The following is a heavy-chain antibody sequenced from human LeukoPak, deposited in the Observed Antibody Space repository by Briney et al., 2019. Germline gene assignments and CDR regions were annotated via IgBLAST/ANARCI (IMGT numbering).Heavy chain of an antibody. CDR2: IYPGDSDT. Sequence: GESLKISCKGSGYSFTSNWIGWVRQMPGKGLEWMGIIYPGDSDTRYSPSFQGQVTISADRSISTAYLQWSSLKASDSAMYYCARRIDGDYYVMDVWGQGTTVTVSS. D-gene: IGHD2-15*01. CDR3: ARRIDGDYYVMDV. V-gene: IGHV5-51*01. J-gene: IGHJ6*02. CDR1: GYSFTSNW.